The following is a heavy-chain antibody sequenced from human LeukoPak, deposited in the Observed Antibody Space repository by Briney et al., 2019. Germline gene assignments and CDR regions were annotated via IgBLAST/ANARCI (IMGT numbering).Heavy chain of an antibody. CDR2: INPDGRDT. J-gene: IGHJ1*01. V-gene: IGHV3-7*01. Sequence: HPGGSLRLSCVASGFKFSDYGMHWVRQAPGKGLEWVAHINPDGRDTYYVDSVKGRFTISRDNAQNSMYLQMNSLRVEDTAVYYCTSWGDTTAEYFQRWGQGTLVTVSS. CDR1: GFKFSDYG. CDR3: TSWGDTTAEYFQR. D-gene: IGHD2-21*02.